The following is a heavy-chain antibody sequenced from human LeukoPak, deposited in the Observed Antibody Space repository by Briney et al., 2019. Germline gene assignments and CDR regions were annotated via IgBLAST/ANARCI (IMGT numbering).Heavy chain of an antibody. CDR1: GFTFRSYA. CDR3: GKVSIFGVFIPNWFYP. Sequence: PGGSLRLSCAASGFTFRSYAMSWVPQAPAKGLEWFSAISGSGGSTYYADSVKGRFTTSRDHSKNTLYLQMNSLRAEDTAVYDCGKVSIFGVFIPNWFYPRGAGALVTLSS. V-gene: IGHV3-23*01. J-gene: IGHJ5*02. CDR2: ISGSGGST. D-gene: IGHD3-3*01.